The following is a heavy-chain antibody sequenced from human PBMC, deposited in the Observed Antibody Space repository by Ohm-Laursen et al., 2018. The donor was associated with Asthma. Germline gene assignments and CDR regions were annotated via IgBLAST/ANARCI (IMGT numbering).Heavy chain of an antibody. CDR2: IYYSGST. D-gene: IGHD6-13*01. CDR3: ARGSGIAAADYYYYGMDV. CDR1: GGSVSSGSYY. Sequence: GTLSLTCTVSGGSVSSGSYYWSWIRQPPGKGLEWIGYIYYSGSTNYNPSLKSRVTISVDTSKNQFSLKPSSVTAADTAVYYCARGSGIAAADYYYYGMDVWGQGTTVTVSS. V-gene: IGHV4-61*01. J-gene: IGHJ6*02.